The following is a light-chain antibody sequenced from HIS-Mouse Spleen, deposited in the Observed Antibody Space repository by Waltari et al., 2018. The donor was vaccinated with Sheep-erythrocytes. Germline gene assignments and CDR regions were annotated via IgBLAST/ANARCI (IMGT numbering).Light chain of an antibody. CDR2: AAS. CDR3: QQLNSYPPA. V-gene: IGKV1-9*01. CDR1: QGLRSY. J-gene: IGKJ3*01. Sequence: DIQLTQSPSFLSASVGDRVHITCRASQGLRSYLAWYQQKPGKAPKLLIYAASTLQSGVPSRFSGSVSGTEFTLTISSLQPEDFATYYCQQLNSYPPAFGPGTKVDIK.